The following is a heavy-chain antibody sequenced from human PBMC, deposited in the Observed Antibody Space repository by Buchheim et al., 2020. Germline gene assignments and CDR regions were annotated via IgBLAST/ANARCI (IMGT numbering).Heavy chain of an antibody. CDR3: AKSQQIWSTYYNSYYYYDMDV. CDR1: GFTFSDYA. V-gene: IGHV3-23*01. Sequence: EVQLLESGGGLVQPGGSLRLSCASSGFTFSDYAMSWVRQAPGKGLEWVSVISGSGTTTYYADSVKGRFTISRDNSKNTLYLQMNSLRAEDTAVYYCAKSQQIWSTYYNSYYYYDMDVWGQGTT. D-gene: IGHD3-3*01. CDR2: ISGSGTTT. J-gene: IGHJ6*02.